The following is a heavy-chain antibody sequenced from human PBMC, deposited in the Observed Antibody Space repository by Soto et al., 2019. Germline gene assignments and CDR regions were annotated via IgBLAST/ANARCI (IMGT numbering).Heavy chain of an antibody. Sequence: QVQLVQSGPEVKKPGASVKVSCKTSGYTFTSYGITWVRQAPGQGLEWMGWITTDKGKTTYAQKFQGRVTMTTDISTSTAHMELRSLRSDDTAVYYCATRSPAFDYWGQGTLVNVSS. CDR1: GYTFTSYG. CDR2: ITTDKGKT. V-gene: IGHV1-18*01. CDR3: ATRSPAFDY. J-gene: IGHJ4*02.